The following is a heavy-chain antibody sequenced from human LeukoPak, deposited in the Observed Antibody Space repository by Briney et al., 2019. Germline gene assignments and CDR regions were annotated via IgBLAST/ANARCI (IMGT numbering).Heavy chain of an antibody. D-gene: IGHD1-26*01. CDR1: GGSFSGYY. CDR2: INHSGST. V-gene: IGHV4-34*01. Sequence: SETLSLTCAVYGGSFSGYYWSWIRQPPGKGLEWIGEINHSGSTNYNPSLKSRVTISVDTSKNQFSLKLSSVTAADTAVYYCTRGGPSCDPLDYWGQGTLVTVSS. J-gene: IGHJ4*02. CDR3: TRGGPSCDPLDY.